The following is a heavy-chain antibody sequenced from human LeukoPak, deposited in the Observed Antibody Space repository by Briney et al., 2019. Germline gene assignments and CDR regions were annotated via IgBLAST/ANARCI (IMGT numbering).Heavy chain of an antibody. D-gene: IGHD1-26*01. CDR2: INPNSGGT. J-gene: IGHJ4*02. CDR3: ASDTGRVGATGEQYYFDY. V-gene: IGHV1-2*02. CDR1: GYTFTGYY. Sequence: GASVKVSCKASGYTFTGYYMHWVRQAPGQGLEWMGWINPNSGGTNYAQKFQGRVTMTRDTSISTAYMELSRLRSDDTAVYYCASDTGRVGATGEQYYFDYWGQGTLVTVSS.